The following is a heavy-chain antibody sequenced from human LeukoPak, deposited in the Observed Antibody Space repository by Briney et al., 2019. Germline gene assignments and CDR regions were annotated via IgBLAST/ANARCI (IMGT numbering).Heavy chain of an antibody. Sequence: GGSLRLSCAASGFTFSSYSMNWVRQAPGEGLEWVSSISSCGNYIYYADSVKGRFTISTDNAKNSLYLQMNSLRAEDTAVYYCARLAAPRIAVAGYFDSWGQGALVTVSS. CDR3: ARLAAPRIAVAGYFDS. CDR2: ISSCGNYI. CDR1: GFTFSSYS. D-gene: IGHD6-19*01. V-gene: IGHV3-21*01. J-gene: IGHJ4*02.